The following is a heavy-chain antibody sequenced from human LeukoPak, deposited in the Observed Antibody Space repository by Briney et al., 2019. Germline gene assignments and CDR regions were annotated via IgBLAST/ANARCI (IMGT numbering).Heavy chain of an antibody. CDR3: ARDIKVYCSSTSCSLAY. CDR2: ISAYNGNT. CDR1: GYTFTSYG. D-gene: IGHD2-2*01. J-gene: IGHJ4*02. Sequence: ASVKVSCKASGYTFTSYGIIWVRQAPGQGLEWMGWISAYNGNTNYAQKLQGRVTMTTDTSTSTAYMELRSLRSDDTAVYYCARDIKVYCSSTSCSLAYWGQGTLVTVSS. V-gene: IGHV1-18*01.